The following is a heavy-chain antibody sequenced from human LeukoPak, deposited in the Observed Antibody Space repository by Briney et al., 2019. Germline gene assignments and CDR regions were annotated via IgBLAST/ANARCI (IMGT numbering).Heavy chain of an antibody. Sequence: SGTLSPTCTVSGGSISTYYWSWIRQPAGKGLEWIGRVHGSGNTKYNPLFMSRVTMSVDTSKNQFSLKLSFVTAADTAVYYCARVGSGYDYFDYWGQGNLVTVSS. V-gene: IGHV4-4*07. CDR3: ARVGSGYDYFDY. D-gene: IGHD5-12*01. J-gene: IGHJ4*02. CDR2: VHGSGNT. CDR1: GGSISTYY.